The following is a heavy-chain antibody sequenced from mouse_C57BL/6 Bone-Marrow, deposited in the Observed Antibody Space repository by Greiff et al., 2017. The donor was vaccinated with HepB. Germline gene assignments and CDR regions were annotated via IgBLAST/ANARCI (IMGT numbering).Heavy chain of an antibody. CDR2: IDPSDSET. J-gene: IGHJ3*01. Sequence: QVQLQQPGAELVRPGSSVKLSCKASGYTFTSYWMHWVKQRPIQGLEWIGNIDPSDSETHYNQKFKDKATLTVDKSSSTACMQLSSLTAEDSAVYYCARSDGNFWFAYWGQGTLVTVSA. V-gene: IGHV1-52*01. CDR1: GYTFTSYW. CDR3: ARSDGNFWFAY. D-gene: IGHD2-1*01.